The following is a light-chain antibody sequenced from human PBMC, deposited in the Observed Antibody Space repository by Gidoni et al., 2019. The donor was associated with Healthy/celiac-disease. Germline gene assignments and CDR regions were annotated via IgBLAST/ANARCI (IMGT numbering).Light chain of an antibody. V-gene: IGKV3-20*01. CDR2: GAS. CDR3: QQYGSSPT. CDR1: QSVSRSY. Sequence: EIVLTQSPGTLSLSPGERATLSCRASQSVSRSYLAWYQQKPGQAPRLLIYGASRRATGIPDRFSGSGSGTDFTLTISRLEPEDFAVYYCQQYGSSPTFGPGTKVDIK. J-gene: IGKJ3*01.